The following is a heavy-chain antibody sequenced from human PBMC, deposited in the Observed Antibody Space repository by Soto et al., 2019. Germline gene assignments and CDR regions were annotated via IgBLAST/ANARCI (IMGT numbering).Heavy chain of an antibody. Sequence: QVQLQESGPGLVKPSETLFLTCTVSGGSIGSYYWSWIRQPPGKGLEWIGYIYYSGSTNYNPSLKSRVTISVDTSKNQFSLKLSSVTAADTAVYYCARANSYDFWSGYYGPPLFDYWGQGTLVTVSS. CDR3: ARANSYDFWSGYYGPPLFDY. CDR1: GGSIGSYY. CDR2: IYYSGST. V-gene: IGHV4-59*01. J-gene: IGHJ4*02. D-gene: IGHD3-3*01.